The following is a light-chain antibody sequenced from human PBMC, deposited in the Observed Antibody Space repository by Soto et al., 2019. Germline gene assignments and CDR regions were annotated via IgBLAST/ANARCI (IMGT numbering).Light chain of an antibody. CDR2: SSN. CDR3: AAWDDDLYIWL. Sequence: QAVLTQPPSVAATPGQGVTLSCSGGDSNIGSTAVNWYQQLPGTAPKLLIYSSNQRPSGVPDRISGSKSGTSASLAISGLQSEHEADYYCAAWDDDLYIWLFGGGTQLTVL. J-gene: IGLJ2*01. CDR1: DSNIGSTA. V-gene: IGLV1-44*01.